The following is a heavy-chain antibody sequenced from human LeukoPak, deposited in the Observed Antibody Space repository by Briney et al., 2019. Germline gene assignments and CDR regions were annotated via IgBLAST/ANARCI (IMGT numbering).Heavy chain of an antibody. CDR1: GYTFTGYY. CDR3: AKVIAGTVAFDT. J-gene: IGHJ3*02. CDR2: INPNGGGT. D-gene: IGHD6-13*01. V-gene: IGHV1-2*02. Sequence: ASVKVSCKASGYTFTGYYIHWVRQAPGQGLEWMGWINPNGGGTNYIQKFQGRVTMSRDTSISTAYMELSRLRSDDTAIYYCAKVIAGTVAFDTWGQGTMVTVSS.